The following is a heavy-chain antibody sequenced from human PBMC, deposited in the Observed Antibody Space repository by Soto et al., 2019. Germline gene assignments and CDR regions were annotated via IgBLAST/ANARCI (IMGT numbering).Heavy chain of an antibody. CDR3: ARGQRFSDWFDP. CDR2: VYSSGGT. D-gene: IGHD3-3*01. Sequence: QAHLQQSGPGLVNPSETLSLTCTVSGGSMSSYYWTWIRQPAGKGLEWIGRVYSSGGTHYNPSLKSRVTISLDTSKNQFSLRLLSVTDADTAVYYCARGQRFSDWFDPWGQGTLVTVSS. CDR1: GGSMSSYY. J-gene: IGHJ5*02. V-gene: IGHV4-4*07.